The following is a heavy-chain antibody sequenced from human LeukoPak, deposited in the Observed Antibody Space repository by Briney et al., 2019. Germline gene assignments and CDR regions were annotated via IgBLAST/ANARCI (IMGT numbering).Heavy chain of an antibody. CDR3: TTGGLRYFDWLTPTTNYY. Sequence: GGSLRLSCAASGFTFSNAWMHWVRQAPGKGLEWVGRIKSKTDGGTTEYAAPVKGRFTISRDDSKNTLYLQMNSLKTEDTAVYYCTTGGLRYFDWLTPTTNYYWGQGTLVTVSS. CDR2: IKSKTDGGTT. J-gene: IGHJ4*02. V-gene: IGHV3-15*01. CDR1: GFTFSNAW. D-gene: IGHD3-9*01.